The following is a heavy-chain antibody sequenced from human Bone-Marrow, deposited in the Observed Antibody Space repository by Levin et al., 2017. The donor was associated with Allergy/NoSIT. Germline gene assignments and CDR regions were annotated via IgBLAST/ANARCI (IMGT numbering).Heavy chain of an antibody. V-gene: IGHV4-59*08. CDR3: ATVGGRYGNAFDT. D-gene: IGHD1-26*01. J-gene: IGHJ4*02. Sequence: GSLRLSCSISGGSIGNDFWSWVRQPPGKGLEWIGYFYYGGSTLYNPSLESRVTISVDTSKSQFFLKVTSVTAADTAVYFCATVGGRYGNAFDTWGQGALVTVSS. CDR1: GGSIGNDF. CDR2: FYYGGST.